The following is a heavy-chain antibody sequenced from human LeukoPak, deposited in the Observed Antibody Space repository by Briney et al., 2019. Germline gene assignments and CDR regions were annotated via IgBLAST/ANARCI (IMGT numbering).Heavy chain of an antibody. J-gene: IGHJ4*02. D-gene: IGHD2-2*01. Sequence: GGSLRLSCAASGFTFSSYSMNWVRQAPGKGLEWASSISSSSSYIYYADSVKGRFTISRDNAKNSLYLQMNSLRAEDTALYYCARDKATVVVPAAIFSDYWGQGTLVTVSS. CDR1: GFTFSSYS. CDR3: ARDKATVVVPAAIFSDY. V-gene: IGHV3-21*04. CDR2: ISSSSSYI.